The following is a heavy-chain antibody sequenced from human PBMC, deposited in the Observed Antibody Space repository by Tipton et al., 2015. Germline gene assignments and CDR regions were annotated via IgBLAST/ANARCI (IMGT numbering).Heavy chain of an antibody. CDR1: GFSFTTYN. J-gene: IGHJ2*01. CDR3: AKPVVPAAIWGAGYFDL. Sequence: SLRLSCATSGFSFTTYNMIWVRQAPGKGLEWVSIIYSGGSTYYADSVKGRFTISRDNSKNTLYLQMNSLRAEDTAVYYCAKPVVPAAIWGAGYFDLWGRGALVTVSS. V-gene: IGHV3-53*01. CDR2: IYSGGST. D-gene: IGHD2-2*01.